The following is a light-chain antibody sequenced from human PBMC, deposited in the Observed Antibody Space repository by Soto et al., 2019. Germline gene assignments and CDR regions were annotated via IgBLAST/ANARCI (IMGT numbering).Light chain of an antibody. J-gene: IGLJ3*02. V-gene: IGLV2-23*01. CDR3: CSYAGSFTWV. CDR1: SSDVGGYNF. CDR2: ESN. Sequence: QSVLTQPASVSGSPGQSITISCTGTSSDVGGYNFVSWYQQHPAAAPRLMIYESNKRPSGVSNRFSGSKSGNTASLTISGLQAEDEADYYCCSYAGSFTWVFGGGTKLTVL.